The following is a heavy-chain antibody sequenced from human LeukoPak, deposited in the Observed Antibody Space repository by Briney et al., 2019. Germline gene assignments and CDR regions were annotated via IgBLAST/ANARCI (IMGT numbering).Heavy chain of an antibody. Sequence: PGRSLRLSCAASGFTFSTYAMHWVRQAPGKGLEWVAVISYDGSNKYYADSVKGRFTISRDNSKNTLYLQVDSLRGEDTAVYYRANRPVSGSRGQTPTYRGQGNLVPGPS. J-gene: IGHJ4*03. CDR2: ISYDGSNK. V-gene: IGHV3-30*18. CDR1: GFTFSTYA. D-gene: IGHD4-11*01. CDR3: ANRPVSGSRGQTPTY.